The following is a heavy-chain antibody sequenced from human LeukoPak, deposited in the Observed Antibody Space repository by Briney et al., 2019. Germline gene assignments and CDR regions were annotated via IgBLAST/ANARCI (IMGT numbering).Heavy chain of an antibody. V-gene: IGHV3-30*18. CDR3: AKDRKFKSGWTRSEYYYGMDV. CDR2: ISFDGSKK. CDR1: GFSFSNYG. J-gene: IGHJ6*02. Sequence: PGGSLRLSCAAAGFSFSNYGMHWVRQAPGKGLEWVAVISFDGSKKHYGDSMKGRFTVSRDNSKNTLDLQMDSLRAEDTAVYYCAKDRKFKSGWTRSEYYYGMDVWGQGTTVTVSS. D-gene: IGHD6-19*01.